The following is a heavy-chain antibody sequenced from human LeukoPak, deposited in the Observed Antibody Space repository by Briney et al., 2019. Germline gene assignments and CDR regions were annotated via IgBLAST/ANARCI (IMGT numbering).Heavy chain of an antibody. CDR3: AKGKVNHDGALDA. CDR1: GFTFSSYA. Sequence: QPGGSLRLSCAASGFTFSSYAMSWVRQAPGKGLEWVSAISGSGGSTYYADSVKGRFTISRDNSKKTLYLQMNSLRAEDTAVYYCAKGKVNHDGALDAWGQGTLVTVSS. V-gene: IGHV3-23*01. D-gene: IGHD2-21*01. J-gene: IGHJ3*01. CDR2: ISGSGGST.